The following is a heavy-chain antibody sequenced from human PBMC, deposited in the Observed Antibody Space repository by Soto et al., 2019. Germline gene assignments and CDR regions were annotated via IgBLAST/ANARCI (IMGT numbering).Heavy chain of an antibody. D-gene: IGHD3-3*01. Sequence: PWGSLSLSCAASVVSFSGYGMHWVRQAPGKGLEWVAVISYDGSNKYYADPVMGGFTISRDNSKNTLYLQMNSLRAEHTAVYYGAKLPERYLRFVEWSNPRNSYYGMDVWGQGTTVTVSS. CDR2: ISYDGSNK. CDR1: VVSFSGYG. CDR3: AKLPERYLRFVEWSNPRNSYYGMDV. J-gene: IGHJ6*02. V-gene: IGHV3-30*19.